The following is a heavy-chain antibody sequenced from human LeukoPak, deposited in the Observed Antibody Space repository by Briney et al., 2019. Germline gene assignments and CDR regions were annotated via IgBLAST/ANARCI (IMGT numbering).Heavy chain of an antibody. CDR3: ARAHSNNWHVDY. CDR2: IDYSGNS. J-gene: IGHJ4*02. CDR1: GGSISGYY. Sequence: SETLSLTCTVSGGSISGYYWIWIRQPPGKGLEWIGYIDYSGNSDYNPSLKSRVSISVDTSKNQLSLKLSSLTAADTAIYYCARAHSNNWHVDYWGQGTLVTVSS. V-gene: IGHV4-59*01. D-gene: IGHD1-1*01.